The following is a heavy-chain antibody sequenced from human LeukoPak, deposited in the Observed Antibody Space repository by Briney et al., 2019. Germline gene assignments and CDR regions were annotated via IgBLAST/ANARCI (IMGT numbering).Heavy chain of an antibody. D-gene: IGHD3-9*01. J-gene: IGHJ5*02. Sequence: SETLSLTCAVSGGSISSSNWWSWVRQPPGKGLEWIGEIYHSGSTNYNPSPKSRVTISVDKSKNQFSLKLSSVTAADTAVYYCARALLRYFDWLSNWFDPWGQGTLVTVSS. CDR1: GGSISSSNW. CDR2: IYHSGST. CDR3: ARALLRYFDWLSNWFDP. V-gene: IGHV4-4*02.